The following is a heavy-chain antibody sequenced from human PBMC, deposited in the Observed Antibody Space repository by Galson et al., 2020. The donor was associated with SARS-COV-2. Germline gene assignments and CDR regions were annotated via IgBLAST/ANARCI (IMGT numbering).Heavy chain of an antibody. CDR3: ARDVIWFGEVGPNSYFYAMDV. Sequence: GESLKISCKTSGYTFTDYHIHWVRQAPGQGLEWMGWINPNSGVTKTAQKFQARVTMTRDTSISTAYMELSRLESDDAAVYYCARDVIWFGEVGPNSYFYAMDVWGQGTTVTVSS. D-gene: IGHD3-10*01. CDR1: GYTFTDYH. CDR2: INPNSGVT. J-gene: IGHJ6*02. V-gene: IGHV1-2*02.